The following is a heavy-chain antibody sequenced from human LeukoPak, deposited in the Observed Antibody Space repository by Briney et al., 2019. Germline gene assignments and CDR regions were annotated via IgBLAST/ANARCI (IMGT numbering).Heavy chain of an antibody. Sequence: GGSLRLSCAASGFTFSSYGMHWVRQAPGKGLEWVAVISYDGSNKYYADSVKGRFTISRDNSKNTLYLQMNSLRAEDTAVYYCAKVQEYSSSFDAFDIWGRGTMVTVSS. CDR1: GFTFSSYG. D-gene: IGHD6-6*01. J-gene: IGHJ3*02. CDR3: AKVQEYSSSFDAFDI. CDR2: ISYDGSNK. V-gene: IGHV3-30*18.